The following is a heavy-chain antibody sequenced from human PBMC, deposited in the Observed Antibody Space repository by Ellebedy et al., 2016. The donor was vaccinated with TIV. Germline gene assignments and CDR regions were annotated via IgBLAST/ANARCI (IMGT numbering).Heavy chain of an antibody. V-gene: IGHV3-53*01. CDR3: ATSGFGWQDAFDI. Sequence: GESLKISXVVSGFTFSSYAMSWVRQAPGKRLEWVSVIYSGGSTYYADSVKGRFTISRDNSKNTLYLQMNSLRAEDTAVYYCATSGFGWQDAFDIWGQGTMVTVSS. CDR1: GFTFSSYA. D-gene: IGHD3-10*01. J-gene: IGHJ3*02. CDR2: IYSGGST.